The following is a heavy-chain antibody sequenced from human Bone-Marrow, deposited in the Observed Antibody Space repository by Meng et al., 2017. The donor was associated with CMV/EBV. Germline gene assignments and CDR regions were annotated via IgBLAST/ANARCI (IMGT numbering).Heavy chain of an antibody. CDR3: ARGGAFTVTRHPNNWFDP. V-gene: IGHV1-2*02. J-gene: IGHJ5*02. CDR2: INPNSGGT. CDR1: GYTFIDYY. D-gene: IGHD4-11*01. Sequence: ASVKVSCKTSGYTFIDYYMHWVRQAPGQGLEWMGWINPNSGGTNYAQKFQGRVTMTRDTSISTAYMELSRLRSDDTAVYYCARGGAFTVTRHPNNWFDPWGQGTLVTVSS.